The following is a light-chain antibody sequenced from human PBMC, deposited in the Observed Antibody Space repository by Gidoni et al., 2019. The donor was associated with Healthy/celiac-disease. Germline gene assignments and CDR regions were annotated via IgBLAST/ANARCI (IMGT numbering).Light chain of an antibody. CDR3: MQALQTPFT. Sequence: LPVTPGEPASISCRSSQSLLHSNGYNYLDWYLQKPGQSPQLLIYLGSNRASGVPDRSSGSGSGTDFTLKISRVEAEDVGVYYCMQALQTPFTFGPGTKVEIK. CDR2: LGS. J-gene: IGKJ3*01. CDR1: QSLLHSNGYNY. V-gene: IGKV2-28*01.